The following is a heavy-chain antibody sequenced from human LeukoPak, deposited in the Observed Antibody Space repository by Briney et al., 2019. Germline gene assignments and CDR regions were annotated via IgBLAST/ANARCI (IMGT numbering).Heavy chain of an antibody. CDR2: IYYSGST. V-gene: IGHV4-59*01. D-gene: IGHD5-18*01. J-gene: IGHJ3*02. CDR1: GGSISSYY. CDR3: ARDLGVMVRAFDI. Sequence: PSETLSLTCTVSGGSISSYYWSWIRQPPGKRLEWIGYIYYSGSTSYNPSLKGRVTISVDTSKNQISLKLSSVTAVDTAVYYCARDLGVMVRAFDIWGQGTMVTVSS.